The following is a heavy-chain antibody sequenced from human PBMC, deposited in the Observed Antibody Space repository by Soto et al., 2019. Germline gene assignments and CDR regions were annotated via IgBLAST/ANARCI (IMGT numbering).Heavy chain of an antibody. CDR3: ARVTDYYESSGYFDY. Sequence: GSLRLSCAASGFNFSSHWISRVRQAPGKGLEWVANIKQDGSEKYYVDSVKGRFTISRDNAKNSLNLQMNSLRAEDTAVYYCARVTDYYESSGYFDYWGQGTLVTVSS. CDR1: GFNFSSHW. V-gene: IGHV3-7*01. CDR2: IKQDGSEK. J-gene: IGHJ4*02. D-gene: IGHD3-22*01.